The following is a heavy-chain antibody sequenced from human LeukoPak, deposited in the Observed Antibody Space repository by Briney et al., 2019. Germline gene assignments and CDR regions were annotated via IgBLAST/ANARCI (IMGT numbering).Heavy chain of an antibody. Sequence: SETLSLTCTVSGGSISSYYWSWIRQPPGKGLEWVGYIYYSGSTDYNPSLKSRVSISVDTSKNQFSLKLSSVTAADTAVYYCARDQGQLWSDWFDPWGQGTLVTVSS. D-gene: IGHD3-10*02. J-gene: IGHJ5*02. V-gene: IGHV4-59*01. CDR2: IYYSGST. CDR3: ARDQGQLWSDWFDP. CDR1: GGSISSYY.